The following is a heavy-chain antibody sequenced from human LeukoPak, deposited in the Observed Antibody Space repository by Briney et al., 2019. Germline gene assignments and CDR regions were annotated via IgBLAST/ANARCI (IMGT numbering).Heavy chain of an antibody. CDR1: GYTFTSYG. D-gene: IGHD5-24*01. V-gene: IGHV1-69*05. CDR2: IIPIFGTA. Sequence: GASVNVSCKASGYTFTSYGISWVRQAPAQGLEWMGGIIPIFGTANYAQKFQGRVTITTDESTSTAYMELSSLRSEDTAVYYCARGVEMATITGGGFDYWGQGTLVTVSS. J-gene: IGHJ4*02. CDR3: ARGVEMATITGGGFDY.